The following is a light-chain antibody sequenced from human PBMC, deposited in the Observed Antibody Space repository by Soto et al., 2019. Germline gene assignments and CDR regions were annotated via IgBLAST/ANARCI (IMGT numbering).Light chain of an antibody. CDR3: QQYNSYSRT. J-gene: IGKJ1*01. Sequence: DIQMALSPSTPSGSVGARVTITCRASQSISSWLAWYQQKPGKAPKLLIYDASSLESGVPSRFSGSGSGTEFTLTISSLQPDDFATYYCQQYNSYSRTFGQGTKVDIK. CDR1: QSISSW. V-gene: IGKV1-5*01. CDR2: DAS.